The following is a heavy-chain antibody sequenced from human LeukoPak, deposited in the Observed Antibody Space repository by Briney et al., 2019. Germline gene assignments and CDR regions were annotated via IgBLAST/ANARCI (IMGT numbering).Heavy chain of an antibody. V-gene: IGHV3-23*01. CDR1: GFTFSSYG. Sequence: GGSLRLSCAASGFTFSSYGMSWVRQAPGKGLEWVSAISGSGGSTYYADSVKGRFTISRDNSKNTLYLQMNSLRAEDTAVYYCAKHSPLRWLQTTEYFDYWGQGTLVTVSS. J-gene: IGHJ4*02. D-gene: IGHD5-24*01. CDR2: ISGSGGST. CDR3: AKHSPLRWLQTTEYFDY.